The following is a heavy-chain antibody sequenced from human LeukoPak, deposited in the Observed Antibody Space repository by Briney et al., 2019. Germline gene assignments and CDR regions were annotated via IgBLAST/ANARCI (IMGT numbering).Heavy chain of an antibody. V-gene: IGHV4-34*01. CDR1: GGSFSGYY. CDR3: ARGLNDFWSGTDHNWFDP. CDR2: INHSGST. J-gene: IGHJ5*02. Sequence: SSETLSLTCAVYGGSFSGYYWSWIRQPPGKGLEWIGEINHSGSTNYNPSLKSRVTISVDTSKNQFSLKLSSVTAADTAVYYCARGLNDFWSGTDHNWFDPWGQGTLVTVSS. D-gene: IGHD3-3*01.